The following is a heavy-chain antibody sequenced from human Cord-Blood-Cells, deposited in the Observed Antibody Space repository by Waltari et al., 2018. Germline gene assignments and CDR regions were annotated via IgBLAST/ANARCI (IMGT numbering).Heavy chain of an antibody. D-gene: IGHD3-22*01. Sequence: EVQLVESGGGLVKPGGSLRLSCAASGLTFSSHSMNWVRQAPGKGLEWVSSISSSSSYIYYADSVKGRFTISRDNAKNSLYLQMNSLRAEDTAVYYCARDSGYYYFDYWGQGTLVTVSS. J-gene: IGHJ4*02. CDR2: ISSSSSYI. V-gene: IGHV3-21*01. CDR1: GLTFSSHS. CDR3: ARDSGYYYFDY.